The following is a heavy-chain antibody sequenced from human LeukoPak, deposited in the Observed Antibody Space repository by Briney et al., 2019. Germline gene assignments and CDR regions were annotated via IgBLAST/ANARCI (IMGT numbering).Heavy chain of an antibody. CDR2: ISGSGCST. CDR1: GFTFSSYA. CDR3: AKDLSAPYYDFWSGYYTLTSFDY. J-gene: IGHJ4*02. D-gene: IGHD3-3*01. Sequence: PGGSLRLSCAASGFTFSSYAMSWVRQAPGKGLEWVSAISGSGCSTYYADSVKGRFTISRDNSKNTLYLQMNSLRAEDTAVYYCAKDLSAPYYDFWSGYYTLTSFDYWGQGTLVTVSS. V-gene: IGHV3-23*01.